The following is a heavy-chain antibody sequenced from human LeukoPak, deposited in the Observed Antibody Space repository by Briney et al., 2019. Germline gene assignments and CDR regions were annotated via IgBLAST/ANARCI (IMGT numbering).Heavy chain of an antibody. Sequence: ASVKVSCKASGYTFTGYYMHWVRQAPGQGLEWMGWISAYNGNTNYAQKLQGRVTMTTDTSTSTAYMELRSLRSDDTAVYYCARVSPPAMIVVVDDTYFDYWGQGTLVTVSS. V-gene: IGHV1-18*04. CDR2: ISAYNGNT. D-gene: IGHD3-22*01. CDR3: ARVSPPAMIVVVDDTYFDY. CDR1: GYTFTGYY. J-gene: IGHJ4*02.